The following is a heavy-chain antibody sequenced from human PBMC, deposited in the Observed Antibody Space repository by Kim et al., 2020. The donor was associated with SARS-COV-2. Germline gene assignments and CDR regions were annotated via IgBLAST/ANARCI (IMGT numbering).Heavy chain of an antibody. CDR1: GYTFTTLD. V-gene: IGHV1-8*01. CDR2: MNPSRGIT. J-gene: IGHJ4*02. D-gene: IGHD6-19*01. Sequence: ASVKVSCKTSGYTFTTLDVNCVRQAPGQGLEWMGWMNPSRGITAYAQKFQGRVTMTRDTSISTAYMELSSLTSDDTAIYYCARGIEAGVDYWGQGTLVTVSS. CDR3: ARGIEAGVDY.